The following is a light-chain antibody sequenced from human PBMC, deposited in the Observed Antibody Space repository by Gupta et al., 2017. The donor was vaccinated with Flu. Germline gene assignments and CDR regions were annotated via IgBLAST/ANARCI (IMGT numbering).Light chain of an antibody. J-gene: IGLJ3*02. CDR2: YDS. CDR3: YVWGSSSGSNWV. CDR1: NSVSKR. Sequence: ARITCGGKNSVSKRVHWYQQRPGQDPVLVVHYDSDRPSGIPERFSCANSGNTATPTISRVEAGDDADDYCYVWGSSSGSNWVFGGGTKLTVL. V-gene: IGLV3-21*02.